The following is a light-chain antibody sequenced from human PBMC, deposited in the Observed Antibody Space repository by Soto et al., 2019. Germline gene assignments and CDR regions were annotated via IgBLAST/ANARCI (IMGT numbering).Light chain of an antibody. V-gene: IGKV1-27*01. Sequence: DLQMTQSPSSLSASVGDRVTLTCLASPGINTYLAWYQQRPGHAPKLLIYEASTLQSGVPPRFSGTGSRTHFALTISSLRPEDVGTYFCQSYSSVPFTFGPGTRVDLK. J-gene: IGKJ3*01. CDR1: PGINTY. CDR3: QSYSSVPFT. CDR2: EAS.